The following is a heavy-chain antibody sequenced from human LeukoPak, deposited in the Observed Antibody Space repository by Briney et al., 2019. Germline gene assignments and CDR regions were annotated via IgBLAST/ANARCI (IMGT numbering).Heavy chain of an antibody. V-gene: IGHV3-20*04. Sequence: GGSLRLSCAASGLTFDDYGMSWVRQAPGKRLEWVSGINWNGGSTGYADSVKGRFTISRDNAKNSLYLQMNSLRAEDTALYYCARDRGVVPAATLDYWGQGTLVTVSS. CDR2: INWNGGST. CDR1: GLTFDDYG. J-gene: IGHJ4*02. D-gene: IGHD2-2*01. CDR3: ARDRGVVPAATLDY.